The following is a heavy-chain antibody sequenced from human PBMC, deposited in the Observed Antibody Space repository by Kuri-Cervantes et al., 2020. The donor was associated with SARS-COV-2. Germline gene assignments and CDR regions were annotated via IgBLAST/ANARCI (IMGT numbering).Heavy chain of an antibody. CDR1: GFTFSSYG. Sequence: GGALRLSCAASGFTFSSYGMRWVRQAPGKGLEWVAFIRYDGSNKYYADSVKGRFTISRDNSKNTLYLQMNSLRAEDTAVYYCARDSGNYGGNAGYFDLWGRGTLVTVSS. V-gene: IGHV3-30*02. CDR2: IRYDGSNK. D-gene: IGHD4-23*01. J-gene: IGHJ2*01. CDR3: ARDSGNYGGNAGYFDL.